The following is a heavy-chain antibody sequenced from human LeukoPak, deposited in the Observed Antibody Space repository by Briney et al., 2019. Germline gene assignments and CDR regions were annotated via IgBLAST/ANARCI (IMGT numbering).Heavy chain of an antibody. Sequence: PSETLSLTCAVSGGSISSGGHSWSWIRQPPGKGLEWIGYISYSGSTYYNPSLKSRVTISVDTSKNQSSLKLNSVTAADTAVYYCARVDHYDFWVFPWGQGTLVTVSS. J-gene: IGHJ5*02. CDR1: GGSISSGGHS. D-gene: IGHD3-3*01. CDR3: ARVDHYDFWVFP. V-gene: IGHV4-30-4*07. CDR2: ISYSGST.